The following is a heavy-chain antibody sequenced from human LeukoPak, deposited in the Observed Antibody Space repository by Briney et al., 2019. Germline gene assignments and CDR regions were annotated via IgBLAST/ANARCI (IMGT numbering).Heavy chain of an antibody. Sequence: TSETLSLTCTVSGGSISSSGYYWGWIRQPPGKGLEWIGSIYYSGSTYYNPSLKSRVTISVDTSKNQFSLKLSAVTPADTAVYYFARHMVRGVINYCGQGTLVTVSS. V-gene: IGHV4-39*01. CDR2: IYYSGST. CDR3: ARHMVRGVINY. D-gene: IGHD3-10*01. J-gene: IGHJ4*02. CDR1: GGSISSSGYY.